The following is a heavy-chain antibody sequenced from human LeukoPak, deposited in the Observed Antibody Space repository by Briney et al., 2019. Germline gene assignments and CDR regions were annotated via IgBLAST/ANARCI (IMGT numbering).Heavy chain of an antibody. Sequence: GGSLRLSCAASGFTFSSYAMSWVRQAPGKGLEWVSAISGSGGSTYYADSVKGRFTIFRDNSKNTLYLQMNSLRAEDTAVYYCAKVSCGGDCFGAFDIWGQGTMVTVSS. CDR3: AKVSCGGDCFGAFDI. J-gene: IGHJ3*02. CDR2: ISGSGGST. CDR1: GFTFSSYA. D-gene: IGHD2-21*02. V-gene: IGHV3-23*01.